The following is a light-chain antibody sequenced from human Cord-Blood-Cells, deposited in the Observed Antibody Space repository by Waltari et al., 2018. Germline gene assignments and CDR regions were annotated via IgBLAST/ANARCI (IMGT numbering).Light chain of an antibody. V-gene: IGLV2-14*01. CDR1: SSDVGGYNY. CDR2: DVS. CDR3: SSYTSSSTLGV. J-gene: IGLJ2*01. Sequence: QSALTQPASVSGSPGQSITISCTGTSSDVGGYNYVPWYKQHPGKAPKLMIYDVSNRPSGVSNRFSGSKSGNTASLTISGLQAEDEADYYCSSYTSSSTLGVFGGGTKLTVL.